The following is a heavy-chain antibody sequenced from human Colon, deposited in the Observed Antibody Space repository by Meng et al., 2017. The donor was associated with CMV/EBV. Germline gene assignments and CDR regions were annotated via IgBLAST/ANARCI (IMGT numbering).Heavy chain of an antibody. V-gene: IGHV3-33*05. D-gene: IGHD5-24*01. CDR3: ARAILEVRDGYNDPADY. Sequence: GESLKISCAASGFNFNSYSMHWVRQAPGKGLEWVAVILYDGNKSYSAESLKGRFTISRDNSKNILYLQMNSLRAEDTAVYYWARAILEVRDGYNDPADYWGQGTLVTVSS. CDR1: GFNFNSYS. J-gene: IGHJ4*02. CDR2: ILYDGNKS.